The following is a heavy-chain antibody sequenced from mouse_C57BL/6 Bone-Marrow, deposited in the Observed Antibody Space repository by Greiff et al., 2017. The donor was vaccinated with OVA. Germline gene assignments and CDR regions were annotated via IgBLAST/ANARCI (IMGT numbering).Heavy chain of an antibody. V-gene: IGHV14-4*01. CDR3: TTYSNYENYFDY. CDR2: IDPENGDT. D-gene: IGHD2-5*01. J-gene: IGHJ2*01. CDR1: GFTIKDDY. Sequence: VQLQQPGAELVRPGASVKLSCTASGFTIKDDYMHWVKQRPEQGLEWIGWIDPENGDTEYASKFQGKATITADPSSNTAYLQLSSLTSEDAAVYYCTTYSNYENYFDYWGQGTTLTVSS.